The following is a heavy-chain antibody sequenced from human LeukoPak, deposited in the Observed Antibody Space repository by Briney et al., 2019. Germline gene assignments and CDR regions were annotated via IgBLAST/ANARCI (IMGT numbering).Heavy chain of an antibody. D-gene: IGHD6-13*01. J-gene: IGHJ4*02. CDR1: GDSISSFY. Sequence: SETLSLTCTVSGDSISSFYWSWIRQPAGKGLEWIGRIYTSGSTNYNPSLKSRVTLSVDTSKNQFSLNLSSVTAADTAVYYCARDVVAAAGSWDYWGQGTLVTVSS. CDR3: ARDVVAAAGSWDY. CDR2: IYTSGST. V-gene: IGHV4-4*07.